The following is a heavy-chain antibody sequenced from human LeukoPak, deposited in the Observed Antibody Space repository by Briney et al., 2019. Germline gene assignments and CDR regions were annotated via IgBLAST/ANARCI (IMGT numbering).Heavy chain of an antibody. CDR2: TSGSGGNT. D-gene: IGHD4-11*01. CDR1: GFTFSSSA. CDR3: AKTDYSNYYVDY. J-gene: IGHJ4*02. Sequence: GGSLRLSCAASGFTFSSSAMSWVRQAPGKGLEGVSTTSGSGGNTYYADSVKGRFTISRDNSKNTLYLQMDSLRADDTAVYYCAKTDYSNYYVDYWGQGTLVTVSS. V-gene: IGHV3-23*01.